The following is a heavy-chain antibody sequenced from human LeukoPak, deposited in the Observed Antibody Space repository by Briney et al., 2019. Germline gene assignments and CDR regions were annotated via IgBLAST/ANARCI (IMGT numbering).Heavy chain of an antibody. Sequence: ASVKVSCKVSGYTLTELSMHWVRQAPGKGLEWMGGVDPEDGETIYAQKFQGRVTMTRDTSISTAYMELSRLRSDDTAVYYCARDNCSGGSCYYYYYYMDVWGKGTTVTISS. V-gene: IGHV1-24*01. CDR1: GYTLTELS. CDR2: VDPEDGET. CDR3: ARDNCSGGSCYYYYYYMDV. D-gene: IGHD2-15*01. J-gene: IGHJ6*03.